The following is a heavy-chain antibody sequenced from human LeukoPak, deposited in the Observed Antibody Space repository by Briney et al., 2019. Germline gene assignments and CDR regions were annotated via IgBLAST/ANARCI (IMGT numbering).Heavy chain of an antibody. Sequence: GGSLRLSCAASGFTFSSYEMNWVRQAPGKGLEWVSYISSSGSTIYYADSVKGRFTISRDNAKNSLYLQMNSLRAEDTAVYYCARDWDLRGVIESYYYGMDVWGQGTTVTVSS. V-gene: IGHV3-48*03. CDR1: GFTFSSYE. CDR3: ARDWDLRGVIESYYYGMDV. J-gene: IGHJ6*02. CDR2: ISSSGSTI. D-gene: IGHD3-10*01.